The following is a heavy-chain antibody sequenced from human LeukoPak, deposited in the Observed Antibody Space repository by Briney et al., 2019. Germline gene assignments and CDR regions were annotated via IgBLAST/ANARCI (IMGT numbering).Heavy chain of an antibody. D-gene: IGHD6-19*01. Sequence: PGGSLRLSCAASGFTFSYAWMSWVRQAPGKGLQWIGRIKSKTAGGTADYAAPVKGRFTISRDDAKNTLYLQMNNVRADDTAVYYCAKELAVADMFDYWGQGTLVTVSS. J-gene: IGHJ4*02. CDR1: GFTFSYAW. V-gene: IGHV3-15*01. CDR2: IKSKTAGGTA. CDR3: AKELAVADMFDY.